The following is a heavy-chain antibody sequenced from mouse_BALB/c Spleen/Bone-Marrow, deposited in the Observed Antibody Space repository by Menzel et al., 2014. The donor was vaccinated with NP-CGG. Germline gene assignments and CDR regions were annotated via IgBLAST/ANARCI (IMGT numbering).Heavy chain of an antibody. CDR1: GFNIKDYY. V-gene: IGHV14-4*02. CDR2: IDPENGDT. J-gene: IGHJ1*01. CDR3: XXXDWYFDV. Sequence: EVQLQESGAELVRSGASVKLSCTASGFNIKDYYMHWVKQRPEQGLEWIGWIDPENGDTEYAPKFQGKATMTADTSSNTAYLQLSSLTSEDTAVYYXXXXDWYFDVWGAGTTVTVSS.